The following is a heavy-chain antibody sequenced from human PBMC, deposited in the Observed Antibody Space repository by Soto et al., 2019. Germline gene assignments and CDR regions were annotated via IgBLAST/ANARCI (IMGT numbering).Heavy chain of an antibody. J-gene: IGHJ6*02. CDR3: AKEGESTGTRGDYYGMDV. D-gene: IGHD1-1*01. CDR1: GFTFSDHY. V-gene: IGHV3-72*01. Sequence: PGGSLRLSCVASGFTFSDHYMDWVRQAPGKGLEWVGRIKNKANGYKTEYAASVEGRITISRDDSKNSLSLQINSLKTEYTAVYYCAKEGESTGTRGDYYGMDVWGQGTTVTVSS. CDR2: IKNKANGYKT.